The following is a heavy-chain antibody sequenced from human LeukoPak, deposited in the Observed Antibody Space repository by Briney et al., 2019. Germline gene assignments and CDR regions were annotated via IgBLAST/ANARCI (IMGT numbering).Heavy chain of an antibody. CDR3: ARTPNYDSTGYSFDY. CDR1: GGSFSGYS. V-gene: IGHV4-34*01. D-gene: IGHD3-22*01. CDR2: INHSGST. J-gene: IGHJ4*02. Sequence: PSETLSLTCAVYGGSFSGYSWSWIRQPPGKGLEWIGEINHSGSTNYNPSLKSRVTISVDTSKNQFSLKLSSVTAADTAVYYCARTPNYDSTGYSFDYWGQGTLVTVSS.